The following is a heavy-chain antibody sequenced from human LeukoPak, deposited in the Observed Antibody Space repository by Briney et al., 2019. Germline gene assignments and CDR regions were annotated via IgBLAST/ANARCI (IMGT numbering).Heavy chain of an antibody. Sequence: SETLSLTCTVSGGSISTYYWSWLRQSPGKGLEWIGYIYYSGSSNYNPALESRVTISVDTSKNQFSLKLSSVTAADTAMYYCARLTLGYCSGGTCEHFDNWGQGTLVTVSS. CDR1: GGSISTYY. D-gene: IGHD2-15*01. V-gene: IGHV4-59*08. CDR3: ARLTLGYCSGGTCEHFDN. CDR2: IYYSGSS. J-gene: IGHJ4*02.